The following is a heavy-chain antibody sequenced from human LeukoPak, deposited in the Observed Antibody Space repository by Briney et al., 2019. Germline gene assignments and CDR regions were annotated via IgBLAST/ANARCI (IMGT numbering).Heavy chain of an antibody. CDR2: IIPIFGTA. J-gene: IGHJ4*02. D-gene: IGHD6-19*01. CDR1: GGTFSSYA. V-gene: IGHV1-69*13. CDR3: AIVGNSSGWYKYYFDY. Sequence: SVKVSCKASGGTFSSYAISWVRQAPGQGLEWMGRIIPIFGTANYAQKFQGRATITADESTSTAYMELSSLRSEDTAVHYCAIVGNSSGWYKYYFDYWGQGTLVTVSS.